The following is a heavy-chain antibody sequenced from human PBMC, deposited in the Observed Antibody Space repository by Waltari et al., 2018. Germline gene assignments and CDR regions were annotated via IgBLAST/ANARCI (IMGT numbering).Heavy chain of an antibody. CDR2: IYTSGSN. Sequence: QVQLQESGPGLVKPSQTLSLTCTVSGGSISSGSYYWSWIRQPAGKGLEWIGRIYTSGSNNYNPSLKSRVTISVDTSKNQFSLKLSSVTAADTAVYYCAREGSGSAVVVTRGFQHWGQGTLVTVSS. CDR1: GGSISSGSYY. D-gene: IGHD2-21*02. J-gene: IGHJ1*01. CDR3: AREGSGSAVVVTRGFQH. V-gene: IGHV4-61*02.